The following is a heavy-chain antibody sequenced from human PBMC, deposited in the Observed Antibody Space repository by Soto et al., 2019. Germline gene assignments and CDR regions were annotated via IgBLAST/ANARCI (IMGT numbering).Heavy chain of an antibody. J-gene: IGHJ4*02. CDR2: INHSGST. CDR3: ARVYYGSGGYSPIFDY. D-gene: IGHD3-10*01. V-gene: IGHV4-34*01. CDR1: GGSFSGYY. Sequence: SSETLSLTCAVYGGSFSGYYWSWIRQPPGKGLEWIGEINHSGSTNYNPSLKSRVTISVDTSKNQFSLKLSSVTAADTAVYYCARVYYGSGGYSPIFDYWGQGTLVTVSS.